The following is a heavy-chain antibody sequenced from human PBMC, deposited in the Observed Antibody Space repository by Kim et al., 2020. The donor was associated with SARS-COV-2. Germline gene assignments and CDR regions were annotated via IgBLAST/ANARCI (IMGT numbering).Heavy chain of an antibody. D-gene: IGHD3-10*01. CDR1: GVSISSGGHY. Sequence: SETLSLTCTVSGVSISSGGHYWSWIRQRPGKGLEWIGYIFGGGNTDYNPSLESRVSISMDTSKNQFSLRLSSLTAADTAVYFCTRGAELLWFGEWGQGTLVTVSS. CDR3: TRGAELLWFGE. V-gene: IGHV4-31*03. J-gene: IGHJ4*02. CDR2: IFGGGNT.